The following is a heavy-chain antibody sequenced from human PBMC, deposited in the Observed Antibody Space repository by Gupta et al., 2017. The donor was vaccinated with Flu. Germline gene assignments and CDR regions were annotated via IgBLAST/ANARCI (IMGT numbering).Heavy chain of an antibody. V-gene: IGHV4-39*01. D-gene: IGHD3-3*01. Sequence: QLQLQESGPGLVKHSETLSLTCTVSGGSISSSSYYWGWIRQPPGKGLEWIGSIYYSGSTYYNPSLKGRVTISVDTSKNQFSLKLSSVTAADTAVYYCARLQLRFLEWTQNGNWFDPWGQGTLVTVSS. CDR1: GGSISSSSYY. CDR3: ARLQLRFLEWTQNGNWFDP. CDR2: IYYSGST. J-gene: IGHJ5*02.